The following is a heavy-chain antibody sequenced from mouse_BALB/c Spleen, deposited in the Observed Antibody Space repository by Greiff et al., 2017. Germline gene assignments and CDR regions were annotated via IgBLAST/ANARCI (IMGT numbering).Heavy chain of an antibody. Sequence: VQRVASGAELVKPGASVKLSCKTSGYTFTSYWIPWGKQKPGQGLGWIGEIFPGTGTTYYNEKFKGKATLTIDTSSSTAYMQLSSLTSEDSAVYFCARRIDDGFLAYWGQGTLVTVSA. J-gene: IGHJ3*01. V-gene: IGHV1S132*01. CDR1: GYTFTSYW. CDR2: IFPGTGTT. D-gene: IGHD2-3*01. CDR3: ARRIDDGFLAY.